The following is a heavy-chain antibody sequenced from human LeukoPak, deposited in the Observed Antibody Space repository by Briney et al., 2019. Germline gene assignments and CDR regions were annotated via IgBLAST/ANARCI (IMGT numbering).Heavy chain of an antibody. CDR1: GFTFSSYE. Sequence: GGSLRLSCAASGFTFSSYEMNWVRQAPGKGLEWVSAISGSYTTYYADSVRGRFTISRDNSKNTPYMQLNSLRAEDTAVYYCAKSKEDCCGSFDPWGQGTLVTVSS. V-gene: IGHV3-23*01. CDR3: AKSKEDCCGSFDP. D-gene: IGHD2-21*01. CDR2: ISGSYTT. J-gene: IGHJ5*02.